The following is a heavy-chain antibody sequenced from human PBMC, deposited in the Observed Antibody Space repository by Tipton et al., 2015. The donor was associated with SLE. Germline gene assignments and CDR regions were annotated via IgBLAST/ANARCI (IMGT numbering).Heavy chain of an antibody. CDR2: ISRDGSTT. D-gene: IGHD3-16*01. V-gene: IGHV3-74*01. J-gene: IGHJ5*02. CDR3: ARDLTGGKDS. Sequence: SLRLSCAASGFTFSSYWMHWVRQAPGKGLVWISRISRDGSTTYYTDSVKGRFTISRDNTKNTLYLQMDSLRAEDTAVYYCARDLTGGKDSWGQGTLLTVAS. CDR1: GFTFSSYW.